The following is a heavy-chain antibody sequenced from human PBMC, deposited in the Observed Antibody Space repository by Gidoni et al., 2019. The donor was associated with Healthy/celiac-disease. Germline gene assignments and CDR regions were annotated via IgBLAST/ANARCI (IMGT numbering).Heavy chain of an antibody. CDR2: IIPIFGTA. D-gene: IGHD1-26*01. Sequence: QVPLVPSGAEVKKPGSSVKVSCQASGGTFTCYAISWVRQAPGQGLGWTGGIIPIFGTANYAQKFQGRVTITADESTSTAYMELSSLRSEDTAVYYCARAGGDWELLHRFDYWGQGTLVTVSS. V-gene: IGHV1-69*01. CDR1: GGTFTCYA. J-gene: IGHJ4*02. CDR3: ARAGGDWELLHRFDY.